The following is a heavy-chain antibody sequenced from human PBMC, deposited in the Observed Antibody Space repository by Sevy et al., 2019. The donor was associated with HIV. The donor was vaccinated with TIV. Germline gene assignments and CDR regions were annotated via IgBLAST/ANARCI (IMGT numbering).Heavy chain of an antibody. Sequence: SETLSLTCAVSGGSISSSNWWSWVRQPPGKGLEWIGEIYHSGSTNYNPSLKSRVTTSVDKSKNQFSLKLSSVTAADTAVYYCARANDYYDSSGYYQNYFDYWGQGTLVTVSS. D-gene: IGHD3-22*01. J-gene: IGHJ4*02. CDR2: IYHSGST. V-gene: IGHV4-4*02. CDR1: GGSISSSNW. CDR3: ARANDYYDSSGYYQNYFDY.